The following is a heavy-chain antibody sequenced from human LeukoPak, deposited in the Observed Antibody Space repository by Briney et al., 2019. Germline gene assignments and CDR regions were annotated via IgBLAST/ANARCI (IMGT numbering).Heavy chain of an antibody. V-gene: IGHV1-69*05. D-gene: IGHD5-24*01. CDR1: GGTFSSYA. J-gene: IGHJ4*02. Sequence: GASVQVSCKASGGTFSSYAISWVRQAPGQGLEWMGGIIPIFGTANHAQKFQGRVTITTDESTRTAYMELSSLRSEDTADYYCARGRWLQPWGYFDYWGQGTLVTVSS. CDR3: ARGRWLQPWGYFDY. CDR2: IIPIFGTA.